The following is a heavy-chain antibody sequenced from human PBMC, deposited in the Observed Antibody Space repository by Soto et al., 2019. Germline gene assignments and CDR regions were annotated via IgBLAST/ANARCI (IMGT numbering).Heavy chain of an antibody. CDR1: GYTLTELS. J-gene: IGHJ6*02. Sequence: GASVKVSCKVSGYTLTELSMHWVRQAPGKGLEWMGGFDPEDGETIYAQKFQGRVTMTEDTSTDTAYMELSSLRSEDTAVYYCATADDGVRGVYYYYGMDVWGQGTTVTVSS. V-gene: IGHV1-24*01. CDR2: FDPEDGET. CDR3: ATADDGVRGVYYYYGMDV. D-gene: IGHD3-10*01.